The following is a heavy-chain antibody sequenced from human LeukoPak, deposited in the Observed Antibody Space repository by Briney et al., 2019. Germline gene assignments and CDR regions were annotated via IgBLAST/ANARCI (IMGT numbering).Heavy chain of an antibody. CDR2: LWYDGNNR. CDR1: GFTFSSYD. CDR3: ARESAAGTCDY. J-gene: IGHJ4*02. V-gene: IGHV3-33*01. D-gene: IGHD6-13*01. Sequence: GGSLRLSCAASGFTFSSYDMHWVHQAPGKGLEWVAVLWYDGNNRYYADSVKGRFTISRDNSKNTLYLQMNSLRAEDTAVYYCARESAAGTCDYWGQGTLVTVSS.